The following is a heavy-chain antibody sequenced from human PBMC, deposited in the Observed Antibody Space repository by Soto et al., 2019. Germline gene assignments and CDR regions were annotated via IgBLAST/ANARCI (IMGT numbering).Heavy chain of an antibody. CDR3: ATGSRDGYNYWYFDL. J-gene: IGHJ2*01. D-gene: IGHD2-21*02. CDR1: GGTFATFV. V-gene: IGHV1-69*12. Sequence: QLVQLGAGLRSLGPPVRAPCRVSGGTFATFVTSGVRQAPGQGLEGVAGIIPIYGTSTLADDFRGRITLTADESTATAYMELSSLRSEDTAIYYCATGSRDGYNYWYFDLWGRGTQVTVSS. CDR2: IIPIYGTS.